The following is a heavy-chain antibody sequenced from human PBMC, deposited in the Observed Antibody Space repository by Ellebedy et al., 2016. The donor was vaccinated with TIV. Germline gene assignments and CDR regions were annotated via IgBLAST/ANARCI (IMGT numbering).Heavy chain of an antibody. CDR2: FSDST. CDR3: AKGRSGTYIHHAFDY. J-gene: IGHJ4*02. Sequence: PGGSLRLSCAASGFTFSSYAMSWVRQAPGKGLEWVAGFSDSTYYADSVKGRFTISRDNSKNTLYLQMNSLSAEDTAIYYCAKGRSGTYIHHAFDYWGQGTLVTVSS. D-gene: IGHD1-14*01. CDR1: GFTFSSYA. V-gene: IGHV3-23*01.